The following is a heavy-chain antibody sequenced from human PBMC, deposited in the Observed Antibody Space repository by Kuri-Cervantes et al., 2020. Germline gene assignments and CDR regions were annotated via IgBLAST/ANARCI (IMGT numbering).Heavy chain of an antibody. CDR2: ISSSSSYI. J-gene: IGHJ4*02. V-gene: IGHV3-21*01. CDR3: AKVAGGSSSSASLQDY. Sequence: GESLKISCAASGFTFSSYSMNRVRQAPGKGLEWVSSISSSSSYIYYADSVKGRFTISRDNAKNSLYLQMNSLRAEDTAVYYCAKVAGGSSSSASLQDYWGQGTLVTVSS. D-gene: IGHD6-6*01. CDR1: GFTFSSYS.